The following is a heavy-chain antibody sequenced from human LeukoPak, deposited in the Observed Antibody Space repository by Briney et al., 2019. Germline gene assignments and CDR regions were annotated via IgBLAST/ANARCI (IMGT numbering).Heavy chain of an antibody. D-gene: IGHD5-24*01. CDR2: IHYSGRI. Sequence: SETLSLTCAVYGGSFSGYYWTWIRQPPGKGLEWIGEIHYSGRINYNPSLKSRVTISADTSNNHFSLKMNSVTTADPAVYYCSRSTDAYKCGNYRGQGTLVTVSS. V-gene: IGHV4-34*01. CDR3: SRSTDAYKCGNY. CDR1: GGSFSGYY. J-gene: IGHJ4*02.